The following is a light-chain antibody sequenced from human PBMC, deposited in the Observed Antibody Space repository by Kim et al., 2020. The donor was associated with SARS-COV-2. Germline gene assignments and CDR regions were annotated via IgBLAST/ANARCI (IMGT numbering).Light chain of an antibody. CDR1: SSDLGGYNY. CDR3: CSYAGSYTFV. V-gene: IGLV2-11*01. J-gene: IGLJ1*01. Sequence: QVSNISRTGSSSDLGGYNYGSLFQQHPGKAPKLMIYDVTKRPSGVPDRFSGSKSGNTASLTISGLQAEDEADYYCCSYAGSYTFVVGTGTKVTVL. CDR2: DVT.